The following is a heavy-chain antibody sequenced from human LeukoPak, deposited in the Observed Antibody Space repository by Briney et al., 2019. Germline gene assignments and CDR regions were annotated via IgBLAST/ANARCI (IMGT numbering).Heavy chain of an antibody. V-gene: IGHV1-69*13. CDR1: GGTFSSYA. CDR2: IIPIFGTA. D-gene: IGHD5-24*01. Sequence: SVKVSCKASGGTFSSYAISWGRQAPGQGLEWMGGIIPIFGTANYAQKFQGRVTITADESTSTVYMELSSLRSEDTAVYYCAREIGPIQLHLWGSAFDYWGQGTLVTVSS. J-gene: IGHJ4*02. CDR3: AREIGPIQLHLWGSAFDY.